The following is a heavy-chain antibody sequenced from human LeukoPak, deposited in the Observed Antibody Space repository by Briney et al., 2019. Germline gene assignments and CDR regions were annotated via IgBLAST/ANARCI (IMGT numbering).Heavy chain of an antibody. J-gene: IGHJ3*02. D-gene: IGHD6-19*01. CDR2: IIPIFGTA. CDR3: ATCRKPPNSDSGQWLAPTYWGLYAFDI. CDR1: GGTFSSYA. V-gene: IGHV1-69*06. Sequence: GASVKVSCKASGGTFSSYAISWVRQAPGQGLEWMGGIIPIFGTANYAQKFQGRVTITADKSTSTAYMELSSLRSEDTAVYYCATCRKPPNSDSGQWLAPTYWGLYAFDIWGQGTMVTVSS.